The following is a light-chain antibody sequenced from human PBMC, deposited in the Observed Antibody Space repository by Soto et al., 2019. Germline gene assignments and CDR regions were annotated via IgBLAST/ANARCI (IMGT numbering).Light chain of an antibody. J-gene: IGLJ2*01. CDR3: SSFAGSSQVV. Sequence: QSVLTQPPSASGSPGQSVTISCTGTSSDVGGYNYVSWCQQHPGNAPKLMIYEISKRPSGVPDRFSGSKSGSTASLSVSGLQAEDEADYYCSSFAGSSQVVFGGGTKVTVL. V-gene: IGLV2-8*01. CDR2: EIS. CDR1: SSDVGGYNY.